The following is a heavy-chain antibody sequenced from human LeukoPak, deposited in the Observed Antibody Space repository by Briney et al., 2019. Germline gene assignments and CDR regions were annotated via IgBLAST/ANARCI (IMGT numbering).Heavy chain of an antibody. CDR2: ISYDGSDK. V-gene: IGHV3-30*04. D-gene: IGHD3-22*01. CDR1: GFTFKCYT. CDR3: ARGGAVIIDPSLGWFDP. Sequence: GGSLRLSCTACGFTFKCYTILWVRHAPGKGLEWVALISYDGSDKYKADSVKGRFTISRDNSKNTVYLQMNSLRVEDTAVYYCARGGAVIIDPSLGWFDPWGQGTLVTVSS. J-gene: IGHJ5*02.